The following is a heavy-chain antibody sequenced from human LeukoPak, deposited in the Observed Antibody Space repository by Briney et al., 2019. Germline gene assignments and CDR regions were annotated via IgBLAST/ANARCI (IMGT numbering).Heavy chain of an antibody. D-gene: IGHD3-22*01. CDR1: GFTFNSYY. CDR3: AKDPTYDSSGSDPDAFDI. V-gene: IGHV3-64D*06. CDR2: ISSNGGST. Sequence: GGSLRLSCSASGFTFNSYYMYWVRQAPGKGLEYVSAISSNGGSTNYADSVKVRFTISRDNSKNTLYLQMSSLRAEATAVYYCAKDPTYDSSGSDPDAFDIWGQGTMVTVSS. J-gene: IGHJ3*02.